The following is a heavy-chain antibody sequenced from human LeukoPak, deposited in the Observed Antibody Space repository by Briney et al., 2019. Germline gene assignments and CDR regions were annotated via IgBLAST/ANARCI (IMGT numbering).Heavy chain of an antibody. CDR1: GFTFSSYD. Sequence: GGSLRLSCAASGFTFSSYDMHWVRQATGKGLEWVSAIGTAGDTYYPGSVKGRFTISRENAKNSLYLQMNSLRAGDTAVYYCARAPTNYDILTGSLSYYGMDVWGQGTTVTVSS. J-gene: IGHJ6*02. D-gene: IGHD3-9*01. CDR2: IGTAGDT. V-gene: IGHV3-13*01. CDR3: ARAPTNYDILTGSLSYYGMDV.